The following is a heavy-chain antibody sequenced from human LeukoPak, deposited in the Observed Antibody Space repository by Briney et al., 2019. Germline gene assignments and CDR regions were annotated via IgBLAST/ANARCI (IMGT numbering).Heavy chain of an antibody. V-gene: IGHV3-21*01. CDR1: GFTFSSYS. J-gene: IGHJ4*02. CDR3: ARDANYDYVWGSYRKKYYFDY. D-gene: IGHD3-16*02. Sequence: GGSLRLSCAASGFTFSSYSMNWVRQAPGKGLEWVSSISSSSSYIYYADSVKGRFTISRDNAKNSLYLQMNSLRAEDTAVYYCARDANYDYVWGSYRKKYYFDYWGQGTLVTVSS. CDR2: ISSSSSYI.